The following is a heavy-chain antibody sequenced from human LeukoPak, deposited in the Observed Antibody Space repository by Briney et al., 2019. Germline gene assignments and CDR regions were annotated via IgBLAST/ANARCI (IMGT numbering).Heavy chain of an antibody. CDR1: GFTFSSYG. CDR2: ISYDGSNK. D-gene: IGHD4-17*01. Sequence: GGSLRLSCAASGFTFSSYGMHWVRQAPGKGLEWVAVISYDGSNKYYADSVKGRFTISRDNSKNTLYLKMNSLRAEDTAVYYCAKDLIDYGDYVDAFDIWGQGTMVTVSS. V-gene: IGHV3-30*18. CDR3: AKDLIDYGDYVDAFDI. J-gene: IGHJ3*02.